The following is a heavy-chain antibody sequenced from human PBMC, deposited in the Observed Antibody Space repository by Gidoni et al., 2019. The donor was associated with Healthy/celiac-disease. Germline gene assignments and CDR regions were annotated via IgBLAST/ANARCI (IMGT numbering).Heavy chain of an antibody. Sequence: VIYSGGSTYYADSVKGRFTISRDNSKNTLYLQMNSLRAEDTAVYYCARYPGSYYDGWGQGTLVTVSS. V-gene: IGHV3-53*01. CDR2: IYSGGST. CDR3: ARYPGSYYDG. J-gene: IGHJ4*02. D-gene: IGHD1-26*01.